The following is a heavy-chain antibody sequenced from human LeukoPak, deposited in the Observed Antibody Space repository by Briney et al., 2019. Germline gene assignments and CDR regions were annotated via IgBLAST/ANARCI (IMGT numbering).Heavy chain of an antibody. D-gene: IGHD5-24*01. V-gene: IGHV1-69*04. CDR2: IIPILDLA. CDR3: ARSNGYNYDF. CDR1: GGTFSRFV. J-gene: IGHJ4*02. Sequence: ASVQVPCKASGGTFSRFVIMGVGPAARQGREWMGRIIPILDLATYGQNFQGRVTITADKSTGTAYMALSNLRSEDTTVYYCARSNGYNYDFWGQGTLVTVSS.